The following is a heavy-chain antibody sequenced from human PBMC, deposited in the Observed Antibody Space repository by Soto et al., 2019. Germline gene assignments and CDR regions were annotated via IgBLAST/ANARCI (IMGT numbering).Heavy chain of an antibody. CDR1: GFPFSSCG. CDR2: IWYDGSNK. V-gene: IGHV3-33*03. J-gene: IGHJ4*01. Sequence: PGGSLRLSCAASGFPFSSCGMHWVRQAPGKGLDWVGVIWYDGSNKDYAESVKGRFTISRDNSKNMLYVQMNSLRAEDTAIYYCVKDSSHSSSWYDFDYWGHGTLVTVSS. CDR3: VKDSSHSSSWYDFDY. D-gene: IGHD6-13*01.